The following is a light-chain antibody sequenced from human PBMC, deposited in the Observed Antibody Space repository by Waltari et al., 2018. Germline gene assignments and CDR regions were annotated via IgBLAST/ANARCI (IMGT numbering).Light chain of an antibody. CDR1: SLRKYY. Sequence: SSELTQDPALSVALGQTVRITCQGDSLRKYYASWYQQKPGQAPVLVIYGENNRPSVIPDRFSGSTSGNTASLTITGAQAEDEAEYYCNSRDSSETGVFGGGTKLTVL. CDR3: NSRDSSETGV. V-gene: IGLV3-19*01. CDR2: GEN. J-gene: IGLJ3*02.